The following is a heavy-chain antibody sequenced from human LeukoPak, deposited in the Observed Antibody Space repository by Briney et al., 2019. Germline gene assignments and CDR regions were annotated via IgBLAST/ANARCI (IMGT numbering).Heavy chain of an antibody. D-gene: IGHD6-19*01. CDR2: FDPEDGET. Sequence: ASAKVSCKVSGYTLTELSMHWVRQAPGKGLEWMGGFDPEDGETIYAQKFQGRVTMTEDTSTDTAYMELSSLRSEDTAVYYCATPSPSLAVAQAGFDYWGQGTLVTVSS. CDR3: ATPSPSLAVAQAGFDY. V-gene: IGHV1-24*01. CDR1: GYTLTELS. J-gene: IGHJ4*02.